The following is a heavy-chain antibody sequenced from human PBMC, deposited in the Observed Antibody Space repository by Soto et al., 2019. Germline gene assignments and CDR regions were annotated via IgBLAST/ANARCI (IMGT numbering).Heavy chain of an antibody. Sequence: QVQLVQSGAEVRKPGASVKVACKASGYTFGSHYVHWVRQAPGQALEWMGIINPSPGSTSYAEKFHGTVTMTRDSSTSTVYVEMTGLRAEDTATYYCARTDCLLASCVDRYFYTMDVWGQGTQVSVS. CDR2: INPSPGST. D-gene: IGHD2-2*01. CDR3: ARTDCLLASCVDRYFYTMDV. CDR1: GYTFGSHY. J-gene: IGHJ6*02. V-gene: IGHV1-46*01.